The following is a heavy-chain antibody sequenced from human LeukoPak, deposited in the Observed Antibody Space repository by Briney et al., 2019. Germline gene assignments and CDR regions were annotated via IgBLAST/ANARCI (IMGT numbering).Heavy chain of an antibody. D-gene: IGHD3-10*01. CDR1: GYSFTTYW. CDR2: IYPDDSDT. Sequence: GESLKISCETSGYSFTTYWLGWVRQRPGKGLEWVGAIYPDDSDTRYSPSFQGQVAISTDRSIRNAYLKWNSLKASDTGMYYWARQLRASGTVNWFDPWGQGTLVTVSS. J-gene: IGHJ5*02. V-gene: IGHV5-51*01. CDR3: ARQLRASGTVNWFDP.